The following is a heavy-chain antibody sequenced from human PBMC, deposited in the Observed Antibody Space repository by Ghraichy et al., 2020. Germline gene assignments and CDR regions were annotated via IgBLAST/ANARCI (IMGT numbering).Heavy chain of an antibody. V-gene: IGHV1-69*13. CDR3: ACPGLGGGGYGCLDY. Sequence: SVKVSCKASGGTFSSYAISWVRQAPGQGLEWMGGIIPIFGTANYAQKFQGRVTITADESTSTAYMELSSLRSEDTAVYYCACPGLGGGGYGCLDYWGQGTLVTGSS. J-gene: IGHJ4*02. CDR1: GGTFSSYA. D-gene: IGHD5-12*01. CDR2: IIPIFGTA.